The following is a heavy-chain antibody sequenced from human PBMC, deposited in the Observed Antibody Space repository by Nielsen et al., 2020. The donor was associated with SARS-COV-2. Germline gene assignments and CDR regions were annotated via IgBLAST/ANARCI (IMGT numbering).Heavy chain of an antibody. CDR2: INPNSGGT. D-gene: IGHD6-19*01. V-gene: IGHV1-2*06. CDR3: ARDILPNIAVAGTGYFQH. J-gene: IGHJ1*01. Sequence: WVRQAPGQGLEWMGRINPNSGGTNYAQKFQGRVTMTRDTSISTAYMELSRLRSDDTAVYYCARDILPNIAVAGTGYFQHWGQGTLVTVSS.